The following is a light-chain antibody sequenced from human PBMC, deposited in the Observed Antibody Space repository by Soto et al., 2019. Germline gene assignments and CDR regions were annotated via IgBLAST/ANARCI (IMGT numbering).Light chain of an antibody. CDR1: QDIGKF. J-gene: IGKJ3*01. V-gene: IGKV1-33*01. Sequence: DVQMTQSPSSLSASVGDRITITCQASQDIGKFLNWYQQKPGKAPKILIYDGSNLETGVPGRFSGGGSGTHFTLNISSLQPEDIGTYYCQQYENVVCTFGPGTKVDVK. CDR2: DGS. CDR3: QQYENVVCT.